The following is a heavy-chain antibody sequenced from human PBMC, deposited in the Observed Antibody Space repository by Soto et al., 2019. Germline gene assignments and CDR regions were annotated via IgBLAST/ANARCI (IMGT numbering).Heavy chain of an antibody. CDR3: ARTLFYGSGSYYNDY. CDR2: IYYSGST. Sequence: PSKTLSLTCTVSGASLRSGSYYWSWIRQPPGKGLEWIGYIYYSGSTNYNPSLKSRVTISVDTSKNQFSLKLSSVTAADTAVYYCARTLFYGSGSYYNDYWGQGTLVTVSS. V-gene: IGHV4-61*01. J-gene: IGHJ4*02. CDR1: GASLRSGSYY. D-gene: IGHD3-10*01.